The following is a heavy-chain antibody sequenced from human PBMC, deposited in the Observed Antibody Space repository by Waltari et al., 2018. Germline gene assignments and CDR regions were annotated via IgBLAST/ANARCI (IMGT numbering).Heavy chain of an antibody. J-gene: IGHJ4*01. D-gene: IGHD5-12*01. CDR2: VYSNGYT. V-gene: IGHV4-39*01. CDR3: ATPGGNWLQVSY. Sequence: PLRESGPGLAKSSETLSPTCTVSGGSLAGTNYYWAWVRQPPGKGLEWVANVYSNGYTYYNPSLGSRVTISVDTSKNQFSLNVRSVTAADTGVYFCATPGGNWLQVSYWGHGTLVNVSS. CDR1: GGSLAGTNYY.